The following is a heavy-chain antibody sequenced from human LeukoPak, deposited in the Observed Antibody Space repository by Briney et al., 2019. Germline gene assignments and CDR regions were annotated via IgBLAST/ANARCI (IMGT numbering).Heavy chain of an antibody. D-gene: IGHD3-9*01. CDR2: VSSYNGDT. CDR1: GYTFNNYG. CDR3: AKDWHILTGRNCFDP. V-gene: IGHV1-18*01. Sequence: ASVKVSCKASGYTFNNYGISWVRQAPGQGLEWMGWVSSYNGDTNYAQKFQGRVTMSTDTSTSTAYMELRSLTFDDTAIYYCAKDWHILTGRNCFDPWGQATLVTVSS. J-gene: IGHJ5*02.